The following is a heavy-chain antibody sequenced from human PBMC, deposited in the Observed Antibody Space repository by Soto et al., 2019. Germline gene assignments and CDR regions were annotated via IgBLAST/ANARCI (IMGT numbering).Heavy chain of an antibody. CDR3: ARRVSSWSDKYYFDY. D-gene: IGHD6-13*01. J-gene: IGHJ4*02. CDR1: CGFISSSSYY. Sequence: LQLQESGPGLVKPSETLSLTCTFSCGFISSSSYYWGWIRQPPGKGLEWSGSIFYNGSTYYNPSLKSRVTISVDTSKNQLCLKLRSVTAEDRAVYYCARRVSSWSDKYYFDYWGQGTLVIVSS. V-gene: IGHV4-39*01. CDR2: IFYNGST.